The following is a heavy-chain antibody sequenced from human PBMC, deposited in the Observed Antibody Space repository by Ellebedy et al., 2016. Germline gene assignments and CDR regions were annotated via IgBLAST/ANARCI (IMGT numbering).Heavy chain of an antibody. CDR3: ARDLGRNYGFDY. CDR1: GFTFDDYG. Sequence: GGSLRLSCAASGFTFDDYGMSWVRQAPGKGLEWVANIKQDGSEKYYVDSVKGRFTISRDNAKNSLYLQMNSLRAEDTAVYYCARDLGRNYGFDYWGQGTLVTVSS. V-gene: IGHV3-7*04. CDR2: IKQDGSEK. D-gene: IGHD3-16*01. J-gene: IGHJ4*02.